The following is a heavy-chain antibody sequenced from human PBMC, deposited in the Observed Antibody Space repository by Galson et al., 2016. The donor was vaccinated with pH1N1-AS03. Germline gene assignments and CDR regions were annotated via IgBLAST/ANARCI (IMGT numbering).Heavy chain of an antibody. CDR2: FIPIFGTA. D-gene: IGHD3-22*01. V-gene: IGHV1-69*06. Sequence: GTFSNFGISWVRQAPGQGLEWMGGFIPIFGTANVAQKFKGRVTITADNLELSSLRSDDTAVYYCARDNYYDTGAFYGHFDFWGQGTLLVVSS. CDR3: ARDNYYDTGAFYGHFDF. J-gene: IGHJ4*02. CDR1: GTFSNFG.